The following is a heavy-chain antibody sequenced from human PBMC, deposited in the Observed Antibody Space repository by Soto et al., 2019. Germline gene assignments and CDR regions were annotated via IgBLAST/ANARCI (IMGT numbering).Heavy chain of an antibody. V-gene: IGHV1-69*08. CDR2: IIPILGET. CDR1: GTIFSSYT. J-gene: IGHJ6*02. Sequence: QVQLVQSGAXVKKPXSSVXXXXKASGTIFSSYTISWVRQAPGQGLEWMGRIIPILGETNSAQKFQGRVTLTADKSTNTAYMELNSLRLEDTAVYYCARGLGGRMDDXGQGTTVTVSS. CDR3: ARGLGGRMDD. D-gene: IGHD3-16*01.